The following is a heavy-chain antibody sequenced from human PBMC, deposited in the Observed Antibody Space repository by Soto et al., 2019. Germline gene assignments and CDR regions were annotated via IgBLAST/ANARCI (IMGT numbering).Heavy chain of an antibody. V-gene: IGHV4-39*01. D-gene: IGHD3-3*01. CDR1: GGSISSSSYY. J-gene: IGHJ5*02. CDR2: IYYSGST. CDR3: ARRITIFGVVTNNWFDP. Sequence: LSLTCTVSGGSISSSSYYWGWIRQPPGKGLEWIGSIYYSGSTYYNPSLKSRVTISVDTSKNQFSLKLSSVTAADTAVYYCARRITIFGVVTNNWFDPWGQGTLVTVSS.